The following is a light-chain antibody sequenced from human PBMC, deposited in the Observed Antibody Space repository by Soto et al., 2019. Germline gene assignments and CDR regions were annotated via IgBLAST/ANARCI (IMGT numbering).Light chain of an antibody. Sequence: AIQMTQSPSSLSASVGDRVTITCRASQYIRNDLSWYQQKPGTAPRVLISVASRLRGGVLSRFSCSRSGTDFTLTITRLQPEDFATYYFLQDYDYPLTFGGGTKVEIK. J-gene: IGKJ4*01. V-gene: IGKV1-6*01. CDR1: QYIRND. CDR2: VAS. CDR3: LQDYDYPLT.